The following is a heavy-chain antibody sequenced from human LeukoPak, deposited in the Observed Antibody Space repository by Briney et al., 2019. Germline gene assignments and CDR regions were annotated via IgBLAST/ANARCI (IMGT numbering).Heavy chain of an antibody. CDR1: GYTFTGYY. D-gene: IGHD3-10*01. J-gene: IGHJ6*03. CDR2: IIPIFGTA. V-gene: IGHV1-69*05. CDR3: ARGKSKFGEKKNYYYYMDV. Sequence: GASVKVSCKASGYTFTGYYMHWVRQAPGQGLEWMGGIIPIFGTANYAQKFQGRVTITTDESTSTAYMELSSLRSEDTAVYYCARGKSKFGEKKNYYYYMDVWGKGTTVTVSS.